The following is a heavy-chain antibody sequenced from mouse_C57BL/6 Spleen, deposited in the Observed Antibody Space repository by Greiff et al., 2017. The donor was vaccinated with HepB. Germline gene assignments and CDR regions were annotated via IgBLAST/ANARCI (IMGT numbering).Heavy chain of an antibody. Sequence: EVMLVESGGGLVQPKGSLKLSCAASGFTFNTYAMHWVRQAPGKGLEWVARIRSKSSNNATYYADSVKDRFTISRDDSQSMLSLQMNNLKTEDTAMYYCVRPYCYGSIYRYYAMDYWGQGTSVTVSS. CDR1: GFTFNTYA. V-gene: IGHV10-3*01. CDR3: VRPYCYGSIYRYYAMDY. D-gene: IGHD1-1*01. CDR2: IRSKSSNNAT. J-gene: IGHJ4*01.